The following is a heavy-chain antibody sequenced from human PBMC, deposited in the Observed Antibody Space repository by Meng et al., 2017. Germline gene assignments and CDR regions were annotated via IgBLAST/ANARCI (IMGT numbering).Heavy chain of an antibody. Sequence: SETLSLTCALSGDSVSRDIGWNWIRQSPSRGLEWLGRTYYRSKWYNDYAVSVKSRITIKSDTFKNQFSLQLNSVTPEDTAVYYCARGWLKSAFDYWGQGTLVTVSS. CDR2: TYYRSKWYN. D-gene: IGHD5-24*01. V-gene: IGHV6-1*01. CDR1: GDSVSRDIG. J-gene: IGHJ4*02. CDR3: ARGWLKSAFDY.